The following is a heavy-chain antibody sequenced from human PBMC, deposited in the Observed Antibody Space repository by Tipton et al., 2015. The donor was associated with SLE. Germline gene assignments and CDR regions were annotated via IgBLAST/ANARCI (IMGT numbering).Heavy chain of an antibody. CDR1: GGSISSSYY. J-gene: IGHJ4*02. CDR2: ISYTGST. D-gene: IGHD3-10*01. V-gene: IGHV4-39*01. CDR3: ARRAVRGVITLNYFDS. Sequence: TLSLTCSVSGGSISSSYYWGWIRQSPGKGLEWIGSISYTGSTYYNPSLRSRVTISLDMSKNQFSLKLRSVTAADTAVYYCARRAVRGVITLNYFDSWGQGTLVTVSS.